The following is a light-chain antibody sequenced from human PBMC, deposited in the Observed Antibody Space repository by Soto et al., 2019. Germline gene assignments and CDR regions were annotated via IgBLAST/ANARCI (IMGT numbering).Light chain of an antibody. J-gene: IGLJ2*01. CDR2: EVT. CDR1: SSDVGSYNL. Sequence: QSALTQPASVPGSPGQSITISCTRTSSDVGSYNLVSWYQQHPGKAPKFIIYEVTKRPSGVSNRFSGSKSGNTASLTISGLQAEDEADYYCCSYAGSRTFVVFGGGTKLTVL. CDR3: CSYAGSRTFVV. V-gene: IGLV2-23*02.